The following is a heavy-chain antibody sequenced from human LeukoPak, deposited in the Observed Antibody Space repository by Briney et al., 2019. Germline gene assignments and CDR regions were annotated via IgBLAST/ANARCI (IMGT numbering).Heavy chain of an antibody. J-gene: IGHJ3*02. Sequence: PGGSLRLSCSASGFTFNNTWMSWVRQAPGKGLEWVSVIYSGGSTYYADSVKGRFTISRDNSKNTLYLQMNSLRAEDTAVYYCASYSSGWDAFDIWGQGTMVTVSS. CDR3: ASYSSGWDAFDI. CDR1: GFTFNNTW. D-gene: IGHD6-19*01. CDR2: IYSGGST. V-gene: IGHV3-53*01.